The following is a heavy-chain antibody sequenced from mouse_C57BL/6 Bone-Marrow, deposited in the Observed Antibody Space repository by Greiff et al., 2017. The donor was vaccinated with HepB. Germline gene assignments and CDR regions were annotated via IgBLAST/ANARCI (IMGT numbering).Heavy chain of an antibody. J-gene: IGHJ3*01. V-gene: IGHV10-1*01. CDR1: GFSFNTYA. Sequence: EVKLLESGGGLVQPKGSLKLSCAASGFSFNTYAMNWVRQAPGKGLEWVARIRSKSNNYATYYADSVKDRFTISRDDSESMLYLQMNNLKTEDTAMYYCVRSGIYYYSFWFAYWGQGTLVTVSA. CDR3: VRSGIYYYSFWFAY. D-gene: IGHD2-12*01. CDR2: IRSKSNNYAT.